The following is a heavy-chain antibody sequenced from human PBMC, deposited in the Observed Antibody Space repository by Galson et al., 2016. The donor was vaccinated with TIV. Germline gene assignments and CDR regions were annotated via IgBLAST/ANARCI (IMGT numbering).Heavy chain of an antibody. CDR3: AKSPTSGTYYYDGSGYSSFFDY. V-gene: IGHV3-23*01. J-gene: IGHJ4*02. CDR2: ISGIGGTT. CDR1: GFTFSNYV. Sequence: SLRLSCAASGFTFSNYVMNWVRQAPGKGLEWVSSISGIGGTTYHEGSLEGRFTISRDNSKNTLYLQMNSLRAEDTAIYYCAKSPTSGTYYYDGSGYSSFFDYWGQGSLVTVSS. D-gene: IGHD3-22*01.